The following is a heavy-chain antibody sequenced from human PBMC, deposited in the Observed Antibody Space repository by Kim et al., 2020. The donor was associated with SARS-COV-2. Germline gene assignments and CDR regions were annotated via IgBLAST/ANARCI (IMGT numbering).Heavy chain of an antibody. CDR2: IKSKTDGGTT. CDR3: TTEHPSEGDFWSGYQWGEFDY. D-gene: IGHD3-3*01. V-gene: IGHV3-15*01. Sequence: GGSLRLSCAASGFTFSNSWMSWVRQAPGKGLEWVGRIKSKTDGGTTDYAAPVEGRFTISRDDSKNTLYLQMNSLKTEDTAVYYCTTEHPSEGDFWSGYQWGEFDYWGQGTLVTVSS. J-gene: IGHJ4*02. CDR1: GFTFSNSW.